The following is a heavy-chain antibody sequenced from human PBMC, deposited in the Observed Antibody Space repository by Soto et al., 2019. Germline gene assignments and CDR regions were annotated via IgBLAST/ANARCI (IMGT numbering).Heavy chain of an antibody. CDR1: GGSISSGGYY. V-gene: IGHV4-31*03. Sequence: SETLSLTCTVSGGSISSGGYYWSWIRQHPGKGLEWIGYIYYSGSTYYNPSLKSRITINPDTSKNQFSLQPNSVTPEDTAVYYCARVPNPFRLKIGYEDAFDFWGQGTMVTVSS. D-gene: IGHD5-12*01. J-gene: IGHJ3*01. CDR2: IYYSGST. CDR3: ARVPNPFRLKIGYEDAFDF.